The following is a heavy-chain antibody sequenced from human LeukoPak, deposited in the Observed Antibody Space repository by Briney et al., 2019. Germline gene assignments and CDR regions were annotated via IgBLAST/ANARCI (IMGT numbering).Heavy chain of an antibody. Sequence: SETLSLTCTVSGVSISSSSYYWGWIRQPPGKGLEWIASIYYSGSTYYNPSLKSRVTISVHTSKNHFSLKLSSVPAPDTAVYYCARAALRTPLTYFDYWGQGTLVTVSS. CDR1: GVSISSSSYY. CDR2: IYYSGST. V-gene: IGHV4-39*07. CDR3: ARAALRTPLTYFDY. D-gene: IGHD5-12*01. J-gene: IGHJ4*02.